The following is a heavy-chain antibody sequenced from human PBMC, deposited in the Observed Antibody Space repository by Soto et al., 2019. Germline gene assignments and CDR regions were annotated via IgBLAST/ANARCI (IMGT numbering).Heavy chain of an antibody. D-gene: IGHD3-10*01. CDR3: ARFYMVRGVMGALDI. CDR2: IYYIGST. CDR1: GGSIRSVGYC. J-gene: IGHJ3*02. Sequence: SETLPLPSTVSGGSIRSVGYCWSWIRQHPGKGLEWIGYIYYIGSTYYNPSLKSRVSISVDTSKNQFSMKLSSVTAADTAVYYCARFYMVRGVMGALDIWRQGTMVTVSS. V-gene: IGHV4-31*03.